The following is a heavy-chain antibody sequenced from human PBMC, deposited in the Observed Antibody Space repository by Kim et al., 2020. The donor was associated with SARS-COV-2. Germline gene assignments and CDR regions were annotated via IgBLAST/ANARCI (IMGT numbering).Heavy chain of an antibody. V-gene: IGHV4-34*01. CDR2: INHSGST. D-gene: IGHD5-12*01. Sequence: SETLSLTCAVYGGSFSGYYWSWIRQHPGKGLEWIGEINHSGSTNYNPSLKSRVTISVDTSKNQFSLKLSSVTAADTAVYYCARDSEVAIVAHVPHAGWLDTWGPGTLVTVSS. J-gene: IGHJ5*02. CDR3: ARDSEVAIVAHVPHAGWLDT. CDR1: GGSFSGYY.